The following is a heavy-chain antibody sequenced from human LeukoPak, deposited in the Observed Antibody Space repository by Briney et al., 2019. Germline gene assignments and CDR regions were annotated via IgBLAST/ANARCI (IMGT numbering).Heavy chain of an antibody. D-gene: IGHD3-9*01. J-gene: IGHJ4*02. CDR3: ARAGGGILNASDY. CDR1: GFNFSSFA. CDR2: ISYDGSNK. V-gene: IGHV3-30-3*01. Sequence: GGSLRLSCEGSGFNFSSFAVHWVRQAPGRGLEWVAVISYDGSNKFYADSVKGRFTISRDNSKNTLYLQMNSLRPEDTAVYYCARAGGGILNASDYWGQGTLVTVSS.